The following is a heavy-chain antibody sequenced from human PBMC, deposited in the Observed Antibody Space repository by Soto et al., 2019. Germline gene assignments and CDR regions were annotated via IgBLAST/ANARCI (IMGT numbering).Heavy chain of an antibody. CDR1: GYTFTGVY. CDR3: ARDPGPYGDYSY. V-gene: IGHV1-2*02. J-gene: IGHJ4*02. D-gene: IGHD4-17*01. Sequence: ASVKVSCKASGYTFTGVYMHWVRQAPGQGLEWMGWIKPNNGGTNYVQKFQDRVTMTRDTSITTDYMELSGLRSDDTAVYYCARDPGPYGDYSYWGQGTLVTVSS. CDR2: IKPNNGGT.